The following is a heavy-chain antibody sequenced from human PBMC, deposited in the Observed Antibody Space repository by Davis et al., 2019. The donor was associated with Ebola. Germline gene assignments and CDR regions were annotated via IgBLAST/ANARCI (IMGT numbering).Heavy chain of an antibody. V-gene: IGHV4-59*01. J-gene: IGHJ4*02. D-gene: IGHD3-3*01. CDR3: AKYYDFWSGYYLD. CDR1: GASISSYY. CDR2: IYYSGTT. Sequence: MPSETLSLTCTVSGASISSYYWSWIRQPPGKGLEWIGYIYYSGTTNYNPSLKSRVTILLDTSKNQFSLKLSSVTAADTAVYYCAKYYDFWSGYYLDWGQGTLVTVSS.